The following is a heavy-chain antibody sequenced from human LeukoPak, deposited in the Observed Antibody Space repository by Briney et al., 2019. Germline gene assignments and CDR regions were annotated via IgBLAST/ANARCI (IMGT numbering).Heavy chain of an antibody. CDR2: IYYSGST. D-gene: IGHD2-2*01. Sequence: SETLSLTCTVSGGSISSYYWSWIRQPPGKGLEWIGYIYYSGSTNYNPSLKSRVTISVDTSKNQFSLKLSSVTAADTAVYYCARGPPYCSSTSCYGFDASDIWGQGTMVTVSS. V-gene: IGHV4-59*12. CDR3: ARGPPYCSSTSCYGFDASDI. J-gene: IGHJ3*02. CDR1: GGSISSYY.